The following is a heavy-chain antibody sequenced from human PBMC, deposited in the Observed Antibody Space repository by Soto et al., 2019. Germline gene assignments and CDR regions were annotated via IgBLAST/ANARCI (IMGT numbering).Heavy chain of an antibody. CDR2: IDVDGTST. J-gene: IGHJ4*02. CDR3: ARVGVAGTDS. Sequence: EVQLVHSGEGRVQPGGSLRLSCTASGVTFSSYWMHWVRQAPGLGLVWVARIDVDGTSTTNADSVRGRFTISRDNAKNTLYRPMNSLRVDDTAVYYCARVGVAGTDSWGRGTLVTVSS. V-gene: IGHV3-74*03. CDR1: GVTFSSYW. D-gene: IGHD3-3*01.